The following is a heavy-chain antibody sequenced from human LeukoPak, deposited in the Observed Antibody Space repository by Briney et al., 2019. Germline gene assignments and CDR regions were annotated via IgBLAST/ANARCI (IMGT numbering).Heavy chain of an antibody. CDR1: GGSISSSNW. CDR2: IYHSGST. Sequence: SETLSLTCAVSGGSISSSNWWSWVRQPPGKGLEWIGEIYHSGSTNYNPSLKSRVTISVDKSKNQFSLKLSSVTAADTAVYYCARDRDSVAGTGAYFDYWGQGTLVTVSS. V-gene: IGHV4-4*02. CDR3: ARDRDSVAGTGAYFDY. D-gene: IGHD6-19*01. J-gene: IGHJ4*02.